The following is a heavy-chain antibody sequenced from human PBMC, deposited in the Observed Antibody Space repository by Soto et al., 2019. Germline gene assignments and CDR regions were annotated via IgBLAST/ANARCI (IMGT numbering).Heavy chain of an antibody. D-gene: IGHD6-13*01. CDR2: IYYSGST. CDR3: ARDREQQLVQGGWFDP. V-gene: IGHV4-31*03. Sequence: TSETLSLTCTVSGGSISSGGYYWSWIRQHPGKGLEWIGYIYYSGSTCYNPSLKSRVTISVDTSKNQFSLKLSSVTAADTAVYYCARDREQQLVQGGWFDPWGQGTLVTVSS. J-gene: IGHJ5*02. CDR1: GGSISSGGYY.